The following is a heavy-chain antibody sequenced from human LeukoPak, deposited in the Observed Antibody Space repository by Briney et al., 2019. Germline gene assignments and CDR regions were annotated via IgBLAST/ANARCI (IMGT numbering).Heavy chain of an antibody. Sequence: GGSLRLSCAASGFTFDDYAMHWVRQAPGKGLEWVSGISWNSGSIGYADSVKGRFTISRDNAKNSLYLQMNSLRAEDTAVYYCATGTYYNILTGYSRRRYFEHWGQGTLVTVPS. CDR1: GFTFDDYA. J-gene: IGHJ4*02. V-gene: IGHV3-9*01. CDR2: ISWNSGSI. D-gene: IGHD3-9*01. CDR3: ATGTYYNILTGYSRRRYFEH.